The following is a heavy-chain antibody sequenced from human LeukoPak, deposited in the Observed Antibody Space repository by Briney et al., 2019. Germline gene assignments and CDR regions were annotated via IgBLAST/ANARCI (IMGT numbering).Heavy chain of an antibody. J-gene: IGHJ4*02. CDR2: INPNSGGT. D-gene: IGHD2-15*01. V-gene: IGHV1-2*02. CDR1: AYTFTSYY. CDR3: ASQNDVVVVAATGSFDY. Sequence: GASVKVSCTASAYTFTSYYMHWVRQAPGQGHEWMRWINPNSGGTNYAQKFQGRVTMTRDTSISTAYMELSRLRSDDTAVYYCASQNDVVVVAATGSFDYWGQGTLVTVSS.